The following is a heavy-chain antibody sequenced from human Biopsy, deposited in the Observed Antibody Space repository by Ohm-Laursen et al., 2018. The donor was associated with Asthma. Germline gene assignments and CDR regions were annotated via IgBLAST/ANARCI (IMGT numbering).Heavy chain of an antibody. Sequence: TLSLTCTVSLASIDTGGSSGGYYWSWIRQTPGKGLEWMGYIYHSGDTYYNPSLKSRLIISLDTSKNQFSLNLSSVTAADTAVYYCARRAPPGIVVSPVGGGMDVWGQGTTVTVSS. CDR3: ARRAPPGIVVSPVGGGMDV. D-gene: IGHD3-22*01. CDR2: IYHSGDT. V-gene: IGHV4-31*03. CDR1: LASIDTGGSSGGYY. J-gene: IGHJ6*02.